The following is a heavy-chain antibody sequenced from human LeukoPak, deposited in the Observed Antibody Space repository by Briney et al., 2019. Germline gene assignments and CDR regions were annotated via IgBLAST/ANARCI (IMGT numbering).Heavy chain of an antibody. J-gene: IGHJ2*01. CDR2: IYHSGST. CDR3: ARDSPEEASYWYFDL. V-gene: IGHV4-4*02. CDR1: GGSISSSNW. Sequence: SETLSLTCAVSGGSISSSNWWSWVRQPPGKGLEWIGEIYHSGSTNYNPSLKSRVTISVDKSKNQFSLKLSSVTAADTAVYYCARDSPEEASYWYFDLWGRGTLVTVSS.